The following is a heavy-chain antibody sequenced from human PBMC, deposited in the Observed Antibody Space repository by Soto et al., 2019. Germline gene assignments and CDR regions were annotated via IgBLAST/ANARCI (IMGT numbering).Heavy chain of an antibody. CDR1: GGTFSSYA. D-gene: IGHD2-2*01. J-gene: IGHJ5*02. CDR2: IIPIFGTA. Sequence: GASVKVSCKASGGTFSSYAISWVRQAPGQGLEWMGGIIPIFGTANYAQKFQGRVTITADESTSTAYMELSSLRSEDTAVYYCARETSASMSIDPWGQGTLLTVSS. V-gene: IGHV1-69*13. CDR3: ARETSASMSIDP.